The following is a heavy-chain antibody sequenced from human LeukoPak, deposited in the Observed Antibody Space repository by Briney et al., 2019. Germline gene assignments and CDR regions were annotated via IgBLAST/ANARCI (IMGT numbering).Heavy chain of an antibody. Sequence: GGSLRLSCAASGFTFSSYAMSWVRQAPGKGLEWVSAISGSGGSTYYADSVKGRFTISRDNSKNTLYLQMNSLRAEDTAVYYCAKDHSSGWGYYYGMDVWGQGTTVTVSS. V-gene: IGHV3-23*01. D-gene: IGHD6-19*01. CDR3: AKDHSSGWGYYYGMDV. CDR2: ISGSGGST. CDR1: GFTFSSYA. J-gene: IGHJ6*02.